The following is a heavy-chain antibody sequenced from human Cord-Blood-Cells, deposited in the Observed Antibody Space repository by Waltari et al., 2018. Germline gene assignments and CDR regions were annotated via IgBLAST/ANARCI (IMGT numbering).Heavy chain of an antibody. CDR1: GYTFTSYD. Sequence: QVQLVQSGAEVKKPGASVKVSCKASGYTFTSYDINWVRQATGKGLEWMGWRNPKSCNTGYAQKFKGRVTMTRNTSISTAYMELSSLRSEDTAVYYCSSHDYYGSGSGLPFDPWGQGTLVTVSS. CDR2: RNPKSCNT. D-gene: IGHD3-10*01. V-gene: IGHV1-8*01. J-gene: IGHJ5*02. CDR3: SSHDYYGSGSGLPFDP.